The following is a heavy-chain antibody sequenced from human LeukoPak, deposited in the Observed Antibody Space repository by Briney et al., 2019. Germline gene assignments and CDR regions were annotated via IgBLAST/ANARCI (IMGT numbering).Heavy chain of an antibody. CDR3: AELGITMIGGV. D-gene: IGHD3-10*02. J-gene: IGHJ6*04. CDR2: ISSSSSTI. V-gene: IGHV3-48*04. Sequence: PGGSLRLSCAASGFSFSVYWMHWVRQAPGKGLEWVSYISSSSSTIYYADPVKGRFTISRDNAKNSLYLQMNSLRAEDTAVYYCAELGITMIGGVWGKGTTVTISS. CDR1: GFSFSVYW.